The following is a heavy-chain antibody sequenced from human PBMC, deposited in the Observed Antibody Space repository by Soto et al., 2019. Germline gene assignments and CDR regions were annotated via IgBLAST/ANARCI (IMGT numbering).Heavy chain of an antibody. D-gene: IGHD2-21*02. CDR3: ASRLVTYFDY. J-gene: IGHJ4*02. CDR2: IYYSGST. V-gene: IGHV4-39*01. Sequence: SETLSLTCTVSGGSISSSSYYWGWIRQPPGKGLEWIGSIYYSGSTYYNPSLKSRVTISVDTSKNQFSLKLSSVTAADTAVYYCASRLVTYFDYWGQGTQVTVSS. CDR1: GGSISSSSYY.